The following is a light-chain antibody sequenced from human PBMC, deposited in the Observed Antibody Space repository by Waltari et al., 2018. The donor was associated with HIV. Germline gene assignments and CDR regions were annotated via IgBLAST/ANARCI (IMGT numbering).Light chain of an antibody. J-gene: IGKJ3*01. CDR3: MQGTHWPPFT. CDR1: QSLVYSDGNTY. Sequence: DVVMTQSPLSLPVTLGQPASISCRSSQSLVYSDGNTYLNWFQQRPGQSPRRLIYNVSKRDSGVPDRFSGSGSGTDFTLKISRVEAEDVGVYYCMQGTHWPPFTFGPGTKVHIK. V-gene: IGKV2-30*01. CDR2: NVS.